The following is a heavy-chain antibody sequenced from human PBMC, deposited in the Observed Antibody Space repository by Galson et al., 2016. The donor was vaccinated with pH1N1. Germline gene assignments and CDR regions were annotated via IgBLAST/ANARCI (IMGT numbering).Heavy chain of an antibody. V-gene: IGHV1-46*01. CDR1: GYTFTTQY. CDR3: ARGGYWAY. J-gene: IGHJ4*02. CDR2: IEPSGGST. Sequence: SVKVSCKASGYTFTTQYVNWVRQAPGQGLEWLGVIEPSGGSTTYAQKFQGRVTVTVDTSTSTVYMELSSLRSDDTAMYYCARGGYWAYWGQGTLVTVSS. D-gene: IGHD3-22*01.